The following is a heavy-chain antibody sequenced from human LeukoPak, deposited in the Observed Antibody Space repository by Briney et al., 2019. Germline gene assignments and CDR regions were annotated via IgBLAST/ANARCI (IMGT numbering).Heavy chain of an antibody. CDR2: ISGSGSTT. J-gene: IGHJ4*02. Sequence: PGGSLRLSCAASGFTFRSYEMTWVRQAPGKGLEWVSYISGSGSTTYYTDSVKGRFTISRDNAKNSLYLQMNSLRAEDTAVYYCAGLVLDYWGQGTLVTVSS. CDR1: GFTFRSYE. V-gene: IGHV3-48*03. D-gene: IGHD6-19*01. CDR3: AGLVLDY.